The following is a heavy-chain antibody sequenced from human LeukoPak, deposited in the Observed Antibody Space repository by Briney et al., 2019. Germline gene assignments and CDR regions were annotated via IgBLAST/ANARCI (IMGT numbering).Heavy chain of an antibody. V-gene: IGHV1-2*06. CDR3: ARVSIAVAGTRIDY. D-gene: IGHD6-19*01. Sequence: ASVKVSCKASGYTFTGYYMHWVRQAPGQGLAWMGRINPNSGGTNYAQKFQGRVTMTRDTSISTAYMELSRLRSDDTAVYYCARVSIAVAGTRIDYWGQGTLVTVSS. CDR2: INPNSGGT. CDR1: GYTFTGYY. J-gene: IGHJ4*02.